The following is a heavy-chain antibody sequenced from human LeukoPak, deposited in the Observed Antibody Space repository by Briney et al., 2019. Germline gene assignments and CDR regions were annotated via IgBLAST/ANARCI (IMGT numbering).Heavy chain of an antibody. Sequence: SETLSLTCAVYGGSFSGYYWSWIRQPPGKGLEWIGEINHSGSTNYNPSLKSRVTISVDTSKNQFSLKLSSVTAADTAVYYCAKDVHYDWYFDLWGRGTLVTVSS. CDR3: AKDVHYDWYFDL. CDR2: INHSGST. CDR1: GGSFSGYY. V-gene: IGHV4-34*01. J-gene: IGHJ2*01. D-gene: IGHD3-16*01.